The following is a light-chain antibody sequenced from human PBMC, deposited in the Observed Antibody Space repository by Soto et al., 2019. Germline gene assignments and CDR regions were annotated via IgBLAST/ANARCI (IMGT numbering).Light chain of an antibody. CDR3: SSYGGTNNLV. Sequence: QSALAQPASVSGSPGQSITISCTGASGYVGTYSLVSWYQQHPGKAPKLMIYEVTKRPSGVPDRFSGSKSGNTASLTVSGLQAEDEAEYYCSSYGGTNNLVFGGGTKLTVL. CDR1: SGYVGTYSL. CDR2: EVT. J-gene: IGLJ2*01. V-gene: IGLV2-8*01.